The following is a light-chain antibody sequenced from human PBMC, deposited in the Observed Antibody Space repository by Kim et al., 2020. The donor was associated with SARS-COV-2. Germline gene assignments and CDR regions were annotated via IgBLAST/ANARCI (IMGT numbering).Light chain of an antibody. Sequence: GQSITISCAGTSSDVGVYDYVSWYQHHPGKIPKLMVYDVFKRPSWVSNRFSGSKSGNAASLTISGLQAEDEADYYCSSHTTSSTYVFGTGTKVTVL. V-gene: IGLV2-14*03. CDR2: DVF. J-gene: IGLJ1*01. CDR3: SSHTTSSTYV. CDR1: SSDVGVYDY.